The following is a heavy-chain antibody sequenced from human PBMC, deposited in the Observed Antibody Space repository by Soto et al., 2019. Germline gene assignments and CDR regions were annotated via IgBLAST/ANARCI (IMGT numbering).Heavy chain of an antibody. CDR1: GFTFSDYY. V-gene: IGHV3-11*05. J-gene: IGHJ3*02. CDR3: ARDADILTGSDAFDI. CDR2: IGSSSSYT. Sequence: QVQLVESGGGLVKPGGSLRLSCAASGFTFSDYYMSWIRQAPGKGLGWVSYIGSSSSYTNYADSVKGRFTISRDSAKNSLYLQMNSLRAEDTAVYYCARDADILTGSDAFDIWGQGTMVTVSS. D-gene: IGHD3-9*01.